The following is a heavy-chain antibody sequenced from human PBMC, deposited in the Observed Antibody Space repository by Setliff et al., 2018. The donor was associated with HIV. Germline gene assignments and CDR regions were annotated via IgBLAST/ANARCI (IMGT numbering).Heavy chain of an antibody. CDR3: ASYAPYTSSWNAAAFDI. J-gene: IGHJ3*02. CDR2: ITYSGST. CDR1: GGSISGYY. D-gene: IGHD6-13*01. Sequence: PSETLSLTCTVSGGSISGYYWSWIRRPPGKGLEWIGYITYSGSTKYNPSLKSRVTISIDTSKNQFSLKLSSVTPADTAVYYCASYAPYTSSWNAAAFDIWGQGTMVTVS. V-gene: IGHV4-59*01.